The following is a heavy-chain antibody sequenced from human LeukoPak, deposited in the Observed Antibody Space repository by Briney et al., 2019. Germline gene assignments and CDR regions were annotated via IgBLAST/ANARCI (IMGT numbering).Heavy chain of an antibody. CDR2: ISTDASST. Sequence: GGSLRLSCAGSGFTFSSYWMHWVRQAPGKGLVWVSRISTDASSTTYADSVKGRFTISRDNAKGTLYLQMSSLRAEDTAVYYCTGHHQAYSRTYWSQGTLVTVSS. CDR3: TGHHQAYSRTY. V-gene: IGHV3-74*01. CDR1: GFTFSSYW. D-gene: IGHD4-11*01. J-gene: IGHJ4*02.